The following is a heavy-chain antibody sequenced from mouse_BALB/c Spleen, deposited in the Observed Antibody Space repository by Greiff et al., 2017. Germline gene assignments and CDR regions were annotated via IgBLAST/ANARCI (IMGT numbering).Heavy chain of an antibody. CDR3: TRGEIYYRYDGWYFDV. CDR1: GYTFTSYY. V-gene: IGHV1S81*02. CDR2: INPSNGGT. Sequence: QVQLKQPGAELVRPGASVKLSCKASGYTFTSYYMYWVKQRPGQGLEWIGEINPSNGGTNFNEKFKSKATLTVDKSSSTAYMQLSSLTSEDSAVYYCTRGEIYYRYDGWYFDVWGAGTTVTVSS. J-gene: IGHJ1*01. D-gene: IGHD2-14*01.